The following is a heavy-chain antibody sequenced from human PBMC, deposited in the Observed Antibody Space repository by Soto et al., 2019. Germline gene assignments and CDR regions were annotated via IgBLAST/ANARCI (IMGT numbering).Heavy chain of an antibody. J-gene: IGHJ6*03. CDR1: GFTFSSYG. CDR3: AKLFCSSTSCYDGYYYYYMDV. V-gene: IGHV3-30*18. D-gene: IGHD2-2*01. Sequence: GGSLRLSCAASGFTFSSYGMHWVRQAPGKGLEWVAVISYDGSNKYYADSVKGRFTISRDNSKNTLYLQMNSLRAEDTAVYYCAKLFCSSTSCYDGYYYYYMDVWGKGTTVTVSS. CDR2: ISYDGSNK.